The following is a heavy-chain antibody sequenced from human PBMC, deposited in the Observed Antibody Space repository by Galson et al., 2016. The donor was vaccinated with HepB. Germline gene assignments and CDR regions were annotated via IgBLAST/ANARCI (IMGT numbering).Heavy chain of an antibody. V-gene: IGHV3-23*01. CDR3: AKQAAAFSSGWRLPLAY. J-gene: IGHJ4*02. CDR1: GFIFSNYV. Sequence: SLRLSCAASGFIFSNYVMSWVRQAPGKGLEWVSAISGSGASTYYPDSVTGRFTISRDNSKNTLYLQMSSLRADDTAVYYCAKQAAAFSSGWRLPLAYWGQGTLVTVSS. D-gene: IGHD6-19*01. CDR2: ISGSGAST.